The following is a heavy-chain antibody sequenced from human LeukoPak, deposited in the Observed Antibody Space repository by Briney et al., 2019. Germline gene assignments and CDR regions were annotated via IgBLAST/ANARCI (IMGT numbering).Heavy chain of an antibody. CDR3: ARVWFGEFYEGYFDY. CDR2: TYYRSKWYN. Sequence: SQTLSLTCAISGDSVSSNSAAWNWIRQSPSRGLEWLGRTYYRSKWYNDYAVSVKSRITINPDTSKNQFSLKLSSVTAADTAVYYCARVWFGEFYEGYFDYWGQGTLVTVSS. J-gene: IGHJ4*02. CDR1: GDSVSSNSAA. D-gene: IGHD3-10*01. V-gene: IGHV6-1*01.